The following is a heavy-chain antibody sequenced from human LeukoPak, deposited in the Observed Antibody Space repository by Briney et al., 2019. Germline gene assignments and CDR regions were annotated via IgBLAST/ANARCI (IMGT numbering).Heavy chain of an antibody. CDR3: ASMDYGGTNDAFDI. CDR2: IYYSGST. Sequence: NPSETLSLTCTVSGGSIRSYYWSWIRQPPGKGLEWIGYIYYSGSTNYNPSLKSRVTISVDTSKNQFSLKLSSVTAADTAVYYCASMDYGGTNDAFDIWGQGTMVTVSS. CDR1: GGSIRSYY. J-gene: IGHJ3*02. D-gene: IGHD4-23*01. V-gene: IGHV4-59*08.